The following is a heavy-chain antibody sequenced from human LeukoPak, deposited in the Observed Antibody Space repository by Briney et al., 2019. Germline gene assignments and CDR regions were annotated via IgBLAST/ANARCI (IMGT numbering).Heavy chain of an antibody. V-gene: IGHV4-34*01. CDR3: ARIEGRDMGVAVAGRRLFWFDP. CDR2: INHSGST. CDR1: GGSFSGYY. D-gene: IGHD6-19*01. Sequence: PSETLSLTCAVYGGSFSGYYWSWIRQPPGKGPEWIGEINHSGSTNYNPSLKSRVTISVDTSKNQFSLKLSSVTAADTAVYYCARIEGRDMGVAVAGRRLFWFDPWGQGTLVTVSS. J-gene: IGHJ5*02.